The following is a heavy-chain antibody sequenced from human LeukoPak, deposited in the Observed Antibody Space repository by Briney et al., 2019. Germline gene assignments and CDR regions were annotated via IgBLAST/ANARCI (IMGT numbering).Heavy chain of an antibody. CDR3: ARGIDY. J-gene: IGHJ4*02. CDR1: GFTFNTYW. Sequence: PGGSLRLSCAASGFTFNTYWMNWVRQAPGKGLEWVATIKEDGSDQSYVDSVKGRFTISRDNAKNSVYLLMNSLRAEDTAVYYCARGIDYWGQGTLVTVSS. CDR2: IKEDGSDQ. V-gene: IGHV3-7*04.